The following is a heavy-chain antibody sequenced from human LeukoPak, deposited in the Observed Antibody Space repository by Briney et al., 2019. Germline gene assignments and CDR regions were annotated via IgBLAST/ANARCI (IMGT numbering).Heavy chain of an antibody. J-gene: IGHJ6*03. CDR2: IYHSGNT. Sequence: PSETLSLTCAVSGYSISSDYYWGWIRQPPGKGLERIGSIYHSGNTYYNPSLKSRVTISVDTSKNHFSLRLSSLTAADTAVYYCARHAPDCNNTNCYYYYYYMDVWGKGTTVTVSS. V-gene: IGHV4-38-2*01. CDR3: ARHAPDCNNTNCYYYYYYMDV. CDR1: GYSISSDYY. D-gene: IGHD2-2*01.